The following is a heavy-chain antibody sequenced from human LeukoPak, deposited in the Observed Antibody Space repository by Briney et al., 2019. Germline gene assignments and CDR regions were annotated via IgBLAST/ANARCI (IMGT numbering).Heavy chain of an antibody. Sequence: PGGSLRLSCAASGFTFSSYAMHWVRQAPGRGLEWVSVIYSNGNTYYADSVKGRFAISRDYSRNTVYLQMNNLRAEDTAVYYCARESGFGELFPFSFDIWGQGTMVTVS. CDR3: ARESGFGELFPFSFDI. D-gene: IGHD3-10*01. J-gene: IGHJ3*02. V-gene: IGHV3-53*01. CDR2: IYSNGNT. CDR1: GFTFSSYA.